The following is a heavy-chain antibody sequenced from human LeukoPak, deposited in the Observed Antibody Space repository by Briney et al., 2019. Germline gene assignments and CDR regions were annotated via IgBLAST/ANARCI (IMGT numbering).Heavy chain of an antibody. Sequence: PSETLSLTCNVSGYSISSGYYWGWLRQPPGKGLEWIGRIYHSGSTYYNPSLKSRVTISVDTSKNQFSLKLSSVTAADTAVYYCARGGSGQQQLALDYWGQGTLVTVSS. J-gene: IGHJ4*02. D-gene: IGHD6-13*01. CDR3: ARGGSGQQQLALDY. CDR2: IYHSGST. V-gene: IGHV4-38-2*02. CDR1: GYSISSGYY.